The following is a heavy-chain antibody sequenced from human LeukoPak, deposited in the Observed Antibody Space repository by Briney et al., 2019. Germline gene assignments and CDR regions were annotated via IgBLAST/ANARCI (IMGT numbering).Heavy chain of an antibody. CDR2: INHSGTT. CDR3: ARVGSPLIIDY. J-gene: IGHJ4*02. D-gene: IGHD3-10*01. V-gene: IGHV4-34*01. CDR1: GGSFSGYY. Sequence: SETLSLTCAVSGGSFSGYYWSWIRQPPGKGLEWIGDINHSGTTNYNPSLKSRVTISVDTSTNQFSLKLTSVTAAVTAVYYCARVGSPLIIDYWGQGTLVTVSS.